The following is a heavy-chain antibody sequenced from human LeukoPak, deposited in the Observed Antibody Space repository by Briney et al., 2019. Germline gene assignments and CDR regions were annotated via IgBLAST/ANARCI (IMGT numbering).Heavy chain of an antibody. CDR1: GFTFSSYG. V-gene: IGHV3-30*02. CDR3: AKEKGWLHEENYYYYMDV. J-gene: IGHJ6*03. D-gene: IGHD3-9*01. Sequence: GGSLGLSCAASGFTFSSYGMHWVRQAPGKGLEWVAFIRYDGSNKYYADSVKGRFTISRDNSKNTLYLQMNSLRAEDTAVYYCAKEKGWLHEENYYYYMDVWGKGTTVTISS. CDR2: IRYDGSNK.